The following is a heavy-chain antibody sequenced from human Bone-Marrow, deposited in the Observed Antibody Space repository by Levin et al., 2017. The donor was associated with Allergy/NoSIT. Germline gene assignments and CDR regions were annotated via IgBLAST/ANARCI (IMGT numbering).Heavy chain of an antibody. V-gene: IGHV3-11*01. CDR2: ISSSGSTI. J-gene: IGHJ6*02. CDR1: GFTFSDYY. D-gene: IGHD3-22*01. Sequence: GGSLRLSCAASGFTFSDYYMSWIRQAPGKGLEWVSYISSSGSTIYYADSVKGRFTISRDNAKNSLYLQMNSLRAEDTAVYYCARDSADYYDSSGYYYYYYGMDVWGQGTTVTVSS. CDR3: ARDSADYYDSSGYYYYYYGMDV.